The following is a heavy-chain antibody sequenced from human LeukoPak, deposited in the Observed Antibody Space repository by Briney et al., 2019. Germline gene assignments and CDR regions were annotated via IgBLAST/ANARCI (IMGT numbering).Heavy chain of an antibody. D-gene: IGHD3-3*01. Sequence: ASVKVSCKASGYTFTGYYMHWVRQAPGQGLEWMGRINPNSGGTNYAQKFQGRVTMTRDTPISTAYMELSRLRSDDTAVYYCARDPPYYDFWSGDNDYWGQGTLVTVSS. CDR1: GYTFTGYY. V-gene: IGHV1-2*06. CDR3: ARDPPYYDFWSGDNDY. J-gene: IGHJ4*02. CDR2: INPNSGGT.